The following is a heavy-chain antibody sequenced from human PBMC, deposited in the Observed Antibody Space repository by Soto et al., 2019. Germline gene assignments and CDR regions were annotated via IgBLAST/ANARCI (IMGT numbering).Heavy chain of an antibody. CDR1: GFTVSSNY. CDR3: ARPDYAYYYGMDV. J-gene: IGHJ6*02. D-gene: IGHD4-17*01. CDR2: IYSGGST. Sequence: EVQLVESGGGLVQPGGSLRLSCAPSGFTVSSNYMSWVRQAPGKGLEWVSVIYSGGSTYYADSVKGRFTISRDNSKNTLYLQMNSLRAEDTAVYYCARPDYAYYYGMDVWGQGTTVTVSS. V-gene: IGHV3-66*04.